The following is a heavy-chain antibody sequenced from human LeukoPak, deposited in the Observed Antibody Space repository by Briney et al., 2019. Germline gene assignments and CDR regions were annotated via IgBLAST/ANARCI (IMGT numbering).Heavy chain of an antibody. CDR1: GCSISSGYY. CDR3: AREIVVVPAAMPGLCYMDV. V-gene: IGHV4-38-2*02. Sequence: PSETLSLTCAVSGCSISSGYYWGWIRQPPGKGLEWIGSIYHSGSTYYNPSLKSRVTISVDTSKNQFSLKLSSVTAADTAVYYCAREIVVVPAAMPGLCYMDVGGKGTTVTVSS. J-gene: IGHJ6*03. D-gene: IGHD2-2*01. CDR2: IYHSGST.